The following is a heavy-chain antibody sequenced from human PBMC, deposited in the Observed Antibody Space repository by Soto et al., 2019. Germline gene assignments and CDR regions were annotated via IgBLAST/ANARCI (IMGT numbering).Heavy chain of an antibody. CDR2: ISGSGGST. V-gene: IGHV3-23*01. D-gene: IGHD6-19*01. J-gene: IGHJ4*02. Sequence: GSLRLSCAASGFTFSSYAMSWVRQAPGKGLEWVSAISGSGGSTYYADSVKGRFTISRDNSKNTLYLQMNSLRAEDTAVYYCAKDRYSSGWASYYLDYWGQGTLVTVSS. CDR1: GFTFSSYA. CDR3: AKDRYSSGWASYYLDY.